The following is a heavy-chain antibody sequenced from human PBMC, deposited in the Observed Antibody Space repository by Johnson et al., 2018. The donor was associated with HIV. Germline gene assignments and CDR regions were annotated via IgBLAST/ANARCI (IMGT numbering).Heavy chain of an antibody. J-gene: IGHJ3*02. V-gene: IGHV3-11*04. CDR3: AKDRPLVVVTHDAFDI. CDR1: GFTFSDYY. D-gene: IGHD2-21*02. Sequence: QVQLVESGGGLVKPGGSLRLSCAASGFTFSDYYMSWIRQAPGKGLEWVSYISSSGTTIHYADSVKGRFTISRDNSKNTLYLQMNSLRAEDTAVYYCAKDRPLVVVTHDAFDIWGQGTMVTVSS. CDR2: ISSSGTTI.